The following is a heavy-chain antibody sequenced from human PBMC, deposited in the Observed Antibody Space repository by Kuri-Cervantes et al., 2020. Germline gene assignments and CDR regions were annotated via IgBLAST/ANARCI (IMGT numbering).Heavy chain of an antibody. CDR3: ARLEVISTDYFDH. CDR1: GFTFSSYG. Sequence: GGSLRLSCAASGFTFSSYGMHWVRQAPGKGLEWVAFIRYDGSNKYYADSVKGRFTISRDNAKNSLYLQMNSLRAEDTAAYYCARLEVISTDYFDHWGQGTLVTVSS. J-gene: IGHJ4*02. V-gene: IGHV3-30*02. D-gene: IGHD3-22*01. CDR2: IRYDGSNK.